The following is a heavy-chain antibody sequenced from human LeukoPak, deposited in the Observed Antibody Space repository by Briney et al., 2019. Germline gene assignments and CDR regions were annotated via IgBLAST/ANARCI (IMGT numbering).Heavy chain of an antibody. CDR3: ARAHGRYYDSSGYYDY. V-gene: IGHV4-34*01. D-gene: IGHD3-22*01. CDR2: INHSGST. CDR1: GGSFSGYY. J-gene: IGHJ4*02. Sequence: PSETLSLTCAVYGGSFSGYYWSWIRQPPGKGLEWIGEINHSGSTNYNPSLKSRVTISVDTSKNQFSLKLSSVTAADTAVYYCARAHGRYYDSSGYYDYWGQGTLVTVSS.